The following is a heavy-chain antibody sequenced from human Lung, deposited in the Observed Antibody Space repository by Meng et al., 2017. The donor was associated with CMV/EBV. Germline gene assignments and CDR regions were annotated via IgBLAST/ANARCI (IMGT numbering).Heavy chain of an antibody. J-gene: IGHJ4*02. V-gene: IGHV1-18*01. CDR1: PYAFGTYG. D-gene: IGHD3-10*01. CDR3: VKGTPGRSYCDY. Sequence: QVLLLQPGPAVKKPGAVVRVSCKASPYAFGTYGISWVRQAPGLGLEWMGWSVNYRDTYPAPKFQDRVTMTTDTHTNTVIMELRSLTSDDTAVYYCVKGTPGRSYCDYWGQGTLVTVSS. CDR2: SVNYRDT.